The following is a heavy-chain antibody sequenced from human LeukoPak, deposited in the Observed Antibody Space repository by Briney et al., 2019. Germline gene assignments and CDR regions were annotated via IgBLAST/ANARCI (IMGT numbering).Heavy chain of an antibody. CDR3: ARDLRAPMLFDI. CDR2: IYYSGST. D-gene: IGHD3-16*01. Sequence: SETLSLTCTVSGGSISSYYWSWIRQPPGKGLEWIGYIYYSGSTNYNPSLESRVTISVDTSKNQFSLKLSSVTAADTAVYYCARDLRAPMLFDIWGQGTMVTVSS. V-gene: IGHV4-59*01. J-gene: IGHJ3*02. CDR1: GGSISSYY.